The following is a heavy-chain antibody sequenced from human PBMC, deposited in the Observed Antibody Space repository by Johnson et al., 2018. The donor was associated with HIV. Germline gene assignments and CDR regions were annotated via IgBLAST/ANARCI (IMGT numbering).Heavy chain of an antibody. D-gene: IGHD1-14*01. Sequence: QVQLVESGGGLVKPGGSLRLSCAASGFTFSDYYMSWIRQAPGKGLEWVSYISSSGSTIYYADSVKGRFIISRDNAKHSLSLQMNSLSAEDTAVYYCATRDPTYRPGACDLWGQGTMVTVSS. CDR2: ISSSGSTI. CDR1: GFTFSDYY. CDR3: ATRDPTYRPGACDL. J-gene: IGHJ3*01. V-gene: IGHV3-11*04.